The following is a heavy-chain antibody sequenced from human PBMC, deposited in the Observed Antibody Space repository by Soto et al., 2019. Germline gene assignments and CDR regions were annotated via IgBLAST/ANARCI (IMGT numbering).Heavy chain of an antibody. CDR2: ISVYNGNT. V-gene: IGHV1-18*01. J-gene: IGHJ6*02. CDR1: GYTLTTYG. CDR3: ARVIGAKELHGMDV. D-gene: IGHD1-26*01. Sequence: QVQLVQSGAEVKNPGASVKVSCKASGYTLTTYGSSWVRQAPGQGLEWMGWISVYNGNTNYGQKVQGRVTMTTDTSTSTADMELRSLKSDYTAMYYCARVIGAKELHGMDVWGQGTTVTVSS.